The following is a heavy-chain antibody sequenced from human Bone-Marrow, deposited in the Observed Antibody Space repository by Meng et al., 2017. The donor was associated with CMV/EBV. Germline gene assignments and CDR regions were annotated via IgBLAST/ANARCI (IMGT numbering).Heavy chain of an antibody. Sequence: GESLKISCAASGFTFSSYAMHWVRQAPGKGLEWVAVISYDGSNKYYADSVKGRFTISRDNSKNTLYLQMNSLRAEDTAVYYCARAIRGRNIVVVPAASPWGQGTLVTVSS. CDR1: GFTFSSYA. CDR2: ISYDGSNK. J-gene: IGHJ5*02. V-gene: IGHV3-30-3*01. CDR3: ARAIRGRNIVVVPAASP. D-gene: IGHD2-2*01.